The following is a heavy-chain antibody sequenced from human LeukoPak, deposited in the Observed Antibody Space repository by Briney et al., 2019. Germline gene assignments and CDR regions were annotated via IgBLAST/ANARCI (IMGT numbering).Heavy chain of an antibody. CDR2: ISGGGGGA. CDR3: TTSRTKVREGNQ. J-gene: IGHJ4*02. CDR1: GFTFSDYA. Sequence: GGSLRLSCAASGFTFSDYAMRWVRQAPGKGLEWLSEISGGGGGAYYADSVKGRFTISRDNSKNTLYLQMNSLRAEDTALYYCTTSRTKVREGNQWGQGTLVSDSS. V-gene: IGHV3-23*01. D-gene: IGHD1-14*01.